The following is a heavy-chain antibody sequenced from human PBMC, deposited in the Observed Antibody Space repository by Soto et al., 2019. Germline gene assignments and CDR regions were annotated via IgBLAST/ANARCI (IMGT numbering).Heavy chain of an antibody. V-gene: IGHV1-2*02. J-gene: IGHJ6*02. D-gene: IGHD3-10*01. CDR1: GYTFTAYY. CDR3: ARNMDYYYGPGSGNGHGF. CDR2: INPKFGDT. Sequence: QVQLVQSGAEVKERGDSVRVSCEASGYTFTAYYIHWVRQAPGQGLEWMGWINPKFGDTTYAQDFQGRVSMSRDMSISTVYMELRRLTSDDTAIYYCARNMDYYYGPGSGNGHGFWGQGTTVTVFS.